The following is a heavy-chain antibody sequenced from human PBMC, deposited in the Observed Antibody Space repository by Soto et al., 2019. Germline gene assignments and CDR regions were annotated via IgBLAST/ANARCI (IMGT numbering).Heavy chain of an antibody. Sequence: GGSLRLSCAASGFTFSSYSMSWVRQAPGKGLEWVSSISSSSSYIYYADSVKGRFTISRDNAKNSLYLQMNSLRAEDTAVYYCARATGYSSSWPFDYWGQGTLVTVSS. J-gene: IGHJ4*02. CDR2: ISSSSSYI. CDR1: GFTFSSYS. D-gene: IGHD6-13*01. CDR3: ARATGYSSSWPFDY. V-gene: IGHV3-21*01.